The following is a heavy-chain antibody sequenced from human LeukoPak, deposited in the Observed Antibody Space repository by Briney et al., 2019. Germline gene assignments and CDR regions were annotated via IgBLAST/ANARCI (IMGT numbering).Heavy chain of an antibody. J-gene: IGHJ4*02. Sequence: GGSLRLSCATFGFTFSSYSMNWVRQAPGKGLEWVSYISSSSGTIYYADSVKGRFTISRDNAKNSLYLQMNSLRAEDTAVYYCARGLPFDYWGQGTLVTVSS. V-gene: IGHV3-48*01. CDR2: ISSSSGTI. CDR1: GFTFSSYS. CDR3: ARGLPFDY.